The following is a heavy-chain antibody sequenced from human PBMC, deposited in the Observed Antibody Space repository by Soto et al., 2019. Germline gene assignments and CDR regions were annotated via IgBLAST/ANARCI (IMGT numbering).Heavy chain of an antibody. CDR1: GGSISSSSYY. CDR2: IYYSGST. CDR3: ARGSGYYYRVSYYYYGMDV. D-gene: IGHD3-22*01. V-gene: IGHV4-39*01. Sequence: QLQLQESGPGLVKPSETLSLTCTVSGGSISSSSYYWGWIRQPPGKGLEWIGSIYYSGSTYYNPSLKSRVTISVDTSKNQFSRKLSSVTAAVTAVYYCARGSGYYYRVSYYYYGMDVWGQGTTVTVS. J-gene: IGHJ6*02.